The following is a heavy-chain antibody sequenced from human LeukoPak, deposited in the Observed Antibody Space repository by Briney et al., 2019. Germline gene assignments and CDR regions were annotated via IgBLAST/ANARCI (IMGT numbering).Heavy chain of an antibody. J-gene: IGHJ4*02. CDR1: GYTFTSYG. D-gene: IGHD3-10*01. CDR3: ARDRESSYYYGSGRPAKDY. V-gene: IGHV1-18*01. CDR2: ISAYNGNT. Sequence: ASVKVSCKASGYTFTSYGISWVRQAPGQGLEWMGWISAYNGNTNYAQKLQGRVTMTTDTSTSTAYTELRSLRSDDTAVYYCARDRESSYYYGSGRPAKDYWGQGTLVTVSS.